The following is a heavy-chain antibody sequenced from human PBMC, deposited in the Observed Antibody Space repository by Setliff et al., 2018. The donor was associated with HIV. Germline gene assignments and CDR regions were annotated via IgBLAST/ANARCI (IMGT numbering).Heavy chain of an antibody. CDR1: GFSISSAYY. D-gene: IGHD3-16*01. J-gene: IGHJ3*02. Sequence: SEALSLTCAVSGFSISSAYYWGWIRQPPGKGLEWFGSIYHSGSTYYNPSLKSRVTISVDTSKNQFSLKLTSVTAADTAVYYCARHESRGSVRRDVAFDIWGQGTMVTVSS. CDR3: ARHESRGSVRRDVAFDI. V-gene: IGHV4-38-2*01. CDR2: IYHSGST.